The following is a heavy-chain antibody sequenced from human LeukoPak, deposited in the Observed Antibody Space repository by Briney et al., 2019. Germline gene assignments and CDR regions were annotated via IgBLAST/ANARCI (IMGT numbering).Heavy chain of an antibody. D-gene: IGHD1-1*01. J-gene: IGHJ6*03. Sequence: PGGSLRPSRAASRFTPTRYEMKGVRQAPGKGLEWVSYITSSGSNIYYADSVKGRFTISRDNAKNSLYLQMNSLRAEDTAVYYCAKDGVGTGTTGYYMDVWGKGTTVTISS. V-gene: IGHV3-48*03. CDR1: RFTPTRYE. CDR3: AKDGVGTGTTGYYMDV. CDR2: ITSSGSNI.